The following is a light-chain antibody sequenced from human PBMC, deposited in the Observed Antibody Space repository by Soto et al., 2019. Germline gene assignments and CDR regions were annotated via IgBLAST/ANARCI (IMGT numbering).Light chain of an antibody. CDR3: CSYAGSYTLWV. CDR1: SSDVGAYNY. CDR2: DVS. Sequence: QSALTQPRSVSGSPGQSVTISCTGTSSDVGAYNYVSWYQQHPGKAPKLIIYDVSKRLSGVPDRFSGSKSGNTASLTIPGLQADDEADYYCCSYAGSYTLWVFGGGTKLTVL. J-gene: IGLJ3*02. V-gene: IGLV2-11*01.